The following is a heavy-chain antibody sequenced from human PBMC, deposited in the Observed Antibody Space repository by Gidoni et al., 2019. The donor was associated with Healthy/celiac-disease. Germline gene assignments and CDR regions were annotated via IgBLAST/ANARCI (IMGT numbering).Heavy chain of an antibody. CDR3: ARDGIAAAGGWFDP. J-gene: IGHJ5*02. Sequence: QVQLVQSGAEVKKPGASVKVSCKASGYTFTSYAMHWVRQAPGQRLEWMGWINAGNGNTKYSQKFQGRVTITRDTSASTAYMELSSLRSEDTAVYYCARDGIAAAGGWFDPWGQGTLVTVSS. D-gene: IGHD6-13*01. V-gene: IGHV1-3*01. CDR1: GYTFTSYA. CDR2: INAGNGNT.